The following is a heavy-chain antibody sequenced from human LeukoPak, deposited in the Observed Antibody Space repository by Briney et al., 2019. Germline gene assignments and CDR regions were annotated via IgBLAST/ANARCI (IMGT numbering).Heavy chain of an antibody. Sequence: SETLSLTCTVSGGSISSYYWSWIRQPPGKGLEWIGYIYYSGSTNYNPSLKSRVTISVDTSKNQFSLKLSSVTAADTAVYYCARGAPWVRGVSKYYYYYGMDVWGQGTTVTVSS. D-gene: IGHD3-10*01. CDR2: IYYSGST. CDR3: ARGAPWVRGVSKYYYYYGMDV. J-gene: IGHJ6*02. CDR1: GGSISSYY. V-gene: IGHV4-59*12.